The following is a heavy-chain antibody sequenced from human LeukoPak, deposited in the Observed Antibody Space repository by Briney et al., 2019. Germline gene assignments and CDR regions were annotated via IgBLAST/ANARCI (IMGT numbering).Heavy chain of an antibody. D-gene: IGHD6-13*01. CDR2: ISSSGSTI. CDR3: ARVGALSSSWLLY. Sequence: GGSLRLSRAASGFTFSSYEMNWVRQAPGKGLEWVSYISSSGSTIYYADSVKGRFTISRDNAKNSLYLQMNSLRAEDTAVYFCARVGALSSSWLLYWGQGTLVTVSS. V-gene: IGHV3-48*03. J-gene: IGHJ4*02. CDR1: GFTFSSYE.